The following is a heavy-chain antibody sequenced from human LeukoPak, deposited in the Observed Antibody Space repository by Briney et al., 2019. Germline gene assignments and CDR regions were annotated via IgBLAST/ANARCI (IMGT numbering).Heavy chain of an antibody. CDR1: GYTFTSYG. CDR3: ARADRSRRPLLEWSTPRGYYFDY. V-gene: IGHV1-8*02. J-gene: IGHJ4*02. D-gene: IGHD3-3*01. CDR2: MNPNSGNT. Sequence: GASVNVSCKASGYTFTSYGISWVRQATGQGLEWMGWMNPNSGNTGYAQKFQGRVTMTRNTSISTAYMELSSLRSEDTAVYYCARADRSRRPLLEWSTPRGYYFDYWGQGTLVTVSS.